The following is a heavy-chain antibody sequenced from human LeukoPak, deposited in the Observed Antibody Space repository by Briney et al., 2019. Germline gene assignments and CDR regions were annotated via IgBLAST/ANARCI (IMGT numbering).Heavy chain of an antibody. D-gene: IGHD3-10*01. CDR1: GGSISSGGYY. V-gene: IGHV4-31*03. Sequence: SETLSLTCTVSGGSISSGGYYWSWIRQHPGKGLEWIGYIYYSGSTYYNPSLKSRVTISLDRSKNQFSLKLSSVTAADTAVYYCARYGGSGTYFFDYWGRGTLVTVSS. CDR3: ARYGGSGTYFFDY. J-gene: IGHJ4*02. CDR2: IYYSGST.